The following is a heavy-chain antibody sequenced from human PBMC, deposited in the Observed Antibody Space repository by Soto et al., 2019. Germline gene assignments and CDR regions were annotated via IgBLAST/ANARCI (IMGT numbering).Heavy chain of an antibody. Sequence: QVQLVESGGGLVKPGGSLRLSCAASGFTFSDDYMSWFRQAPGKGLEWVSYINSSSSYTNYADSVKGRFTISRDNAKNALYLQMNSLRAEDTAVYYCARIIAAAGGRRYFDLWGRGTLVTVSS. CDR2: INSSSSYT. D-gene: IGHD6-13*01. CDR1: GFTFSDDY. J-gene: IGHJ2*01. V-gene: IGHV3-11*05. CDR3: ARIIAAAGGRRYFDL.